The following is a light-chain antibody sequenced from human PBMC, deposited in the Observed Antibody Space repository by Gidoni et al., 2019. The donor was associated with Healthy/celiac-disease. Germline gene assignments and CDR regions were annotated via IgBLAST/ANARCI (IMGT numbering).Light chain of an antibody. CDR2: AAS. CDR1: QSISSY. CDR3: QQSYSTHWT. J-gene: IGKJ1*01. Sequence: DIQRTQPQSSLSASVGERVTITCRASQSISSYLNGYQQKPGKAPKLLIYAASSLQSGVPSRFSGSGSGTDFTLTISSLQPEDFATYYCQQSYSTHWTFGQGTKVEIK. V-gene: IGKV1-39*01.